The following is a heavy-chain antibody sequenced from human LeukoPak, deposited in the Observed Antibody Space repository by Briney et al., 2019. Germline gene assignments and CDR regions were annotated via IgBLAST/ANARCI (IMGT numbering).Heavy chain of an antibody. Sequence: KASETLSLTCAVYGGSFSGYYWSWIRQPPGKGLEWIGEINHSGSTNYNPSLKSRVTISVDTSKNQFSLKPSSVTAADTAVYYCARGRRAYSSGWPFDYWGQGTLVTVSS. CDR1: GGSFSGYY. J-gene: IGHJ4*02. V-gene: IGHV4-34*01. D-gene: IGHD6-19*01. CDR2: INHSGST. CDR3: ARGRRAYSSGWPFDY.